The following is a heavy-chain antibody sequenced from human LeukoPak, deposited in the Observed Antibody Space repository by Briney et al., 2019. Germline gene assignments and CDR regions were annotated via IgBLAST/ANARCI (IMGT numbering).Heavy chain of an antibody. J-gene: IGHJ4*02. CDR2: IYHSGST. CDR3: ARRDYYDGVDY. V-gene: IGHV4-4*02. CDR1: GDSISSNSW. D-gene: IGHD3-22*01. Sequence: SETLSLTCAVSGDSISSNSWWSWVRLPPGKGLEWIGEIYHSGSTNYNPSLKSRVTISVDKSKNQFSLKLSSVTAADTAVYYCARRDYYDGVDYWGQGTLVTVSS.